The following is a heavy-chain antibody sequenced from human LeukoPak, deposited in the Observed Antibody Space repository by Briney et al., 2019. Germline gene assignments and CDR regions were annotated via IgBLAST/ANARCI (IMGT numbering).Heavy chain of an antibody. J-gene: IGHJ4*02. D-gene: IGHD3-22*01. CDR2: IYTSGST. CDR3: ARGGYYYDSSVPYYFDY. V-gene: IGHV4-4*07. CDR1: GGSISSYY. Sequence: PSETLSLTCTVSGGSISSYYWSWIRQPAGKGLEWIGRIYTSGSTNYNPSLKSRVTMSVDTSKNQFSLKLSSVTAADTAVYSCARGGYYYDSSVPYYFDYWGQGTLVTVSS.